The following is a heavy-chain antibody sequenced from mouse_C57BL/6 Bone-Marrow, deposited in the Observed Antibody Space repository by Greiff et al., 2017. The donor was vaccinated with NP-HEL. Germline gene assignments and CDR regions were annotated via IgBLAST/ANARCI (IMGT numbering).Heavy chain of an antibody. Sequence: EVKLVESGGGLVQPGGSLKLSCAASGFTFSDYGMAWVRQAPRKGPEWVAFISNLAYSIYYADTVTGRFTISRENAKNTLYLEMSSLRSEDTAMYYCARLGYGYDAGFAYWGQGTLVTVSA. J-gene: IGHJ3*01. CDR2: ISNLAYSI. CDR1: GFTFSDYG. V-gene: IGHV5-15*01. D-gene: IGHD2-2*01. CDR3: ARLGYGYDAGFAY.